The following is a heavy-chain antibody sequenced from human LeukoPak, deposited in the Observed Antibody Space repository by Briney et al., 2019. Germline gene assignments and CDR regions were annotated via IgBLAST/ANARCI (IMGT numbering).Heavy chain of an antibody. D-gene: IGHD3-16*01. V-gene: IGHV3-23*01. CDR3: AKNSNWESDY. Sequence: PGGSLRLSCAASGLTFSSYAMSWVRKAPGKGLEWVSGVSDSGGTTWDADSVKGRFTISRDNSKNTVYLQMNSLRVDDTAVYYCAKNSNWESDYWGQGTLVTVSS. CDR1: GLTFSSYA. CDR2: VSDSGGTT. J-gene: IGHJ4*02.